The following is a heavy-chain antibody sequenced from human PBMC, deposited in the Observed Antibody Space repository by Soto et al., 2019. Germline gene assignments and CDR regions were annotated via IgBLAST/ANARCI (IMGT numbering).Heavy chain of an antibody. V-gene: IGHV1-18*01. CDR2: SSAYNGNT. J-gene: IGHJ6*03. Sequence: ASVKVSCKASGYTFTSYGISWVRQAPGQGLEWMGWSSAYNGNTKYAQKLQGRVTMTTDTSTSTAYMELRSLRSDVTAVYYCARKVGYCSSTSCYYSYYYMDVWGKGTTVTVSS. CDR3: ARKVGYCSSTSCYYSYYYMDV. CDR1: GYTFTSYG. D-gene: IGHD2-2*01.